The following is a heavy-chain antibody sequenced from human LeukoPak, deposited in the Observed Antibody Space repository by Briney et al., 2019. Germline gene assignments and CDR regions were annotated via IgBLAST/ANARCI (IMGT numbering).Heavy chain of an antibody. Sequence: ASVKVSCKASGYTFTSYDINWVRQATGQGLEWVGWMNPNSGNTGYAQKFQGRVTSTRNTSISTAYMELSSLRSEDTAVYYCARSYYYDSSGYYPDDAFDIWGQGTMVTVSS. CDR1: GYTFTSYD. D-gene: IGHD3-22*01. J-gene: IGHJ3*02. CDR2: MNPNSGNT. V-gene: IGHV1-8*03. CDR3: ARSYYYDSSGYYPDDAFDI.